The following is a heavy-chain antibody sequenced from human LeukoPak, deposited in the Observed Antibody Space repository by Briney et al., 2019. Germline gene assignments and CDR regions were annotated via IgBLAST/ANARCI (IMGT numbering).Heavy chain of an antibody. D-gene: IGHD1-1*01. CDR2: IYYTGTT. V-gene: IGHV4-39*07. CDR1: GVSVTTNTYF. CDR3: ARGIYIGTTPFES. J-gene: IGHJ4*02. Sequence: SEALSLTCAVSGVSVTTNTYFWGWIRQPLGKGLDWIGSIYYTGTTYYKPSLKSRVTISSDPSKNQFSLQLTSLTAADTAVYYCARGIYIGTTPFESWGQGTLVSVSS.